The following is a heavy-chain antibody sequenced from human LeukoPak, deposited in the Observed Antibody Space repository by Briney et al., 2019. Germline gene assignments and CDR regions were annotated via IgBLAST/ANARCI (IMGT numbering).Heavy chain of an antibody. CDR1: GFSFSIHW. CDR3: ARVNLGYSSSWYERYYYYYGMDV. V-gene: IGHV3-74*01. D-gene: IGHD6-13*01. CDR2: INSASGT. Sequence: GGSLRLSCAASGFSFSIHWMHCVRQAPGEGLVWFSRINSASGTSYADSVKGRVTMSRDNAKNSLYLQMNSLRAEDTAVYYCARVNLGYSSSWYERYYYYYGMDVWGQGTTVTVSS. J-gene: IGHJ6*02.